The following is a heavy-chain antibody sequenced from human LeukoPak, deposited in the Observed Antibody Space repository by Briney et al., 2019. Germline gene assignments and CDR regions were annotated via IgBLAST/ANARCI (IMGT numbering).Heavy chain of an antibody. J-gene: IGHJ4*02. CDR2: ISGSGGST. D-gene: IGHD4-17*01. CDR1: GFTFSSYA. Sequence: PGGSLRLSCAASGFTFSSYAMSWVRQAPGKGLEWVSAISGSGGSTYYADSVKGRFTISRDNAKNSLYLQMNSLRAEDTAVYYCARDGLGYGDDAFPVYWGQGTLVTVSS. V-gene: IGHV3-23*01. CDR3: ARDGLGYGDDAFPVY.